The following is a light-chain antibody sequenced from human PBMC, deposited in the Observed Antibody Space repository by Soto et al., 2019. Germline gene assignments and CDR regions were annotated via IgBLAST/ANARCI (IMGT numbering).Light chain of an antibody. Sequence: QSVLTQPPSVSGAPGQRVTISCTESSSNIGAGYDVHWYQQLPGTAPKLLIYANSNRPSGVPDRFSGSKSGTSASLAITGLQAEDEADYDCQSYDSSLSAWVFGGGTQLTVL. J-gene: IGLJ3*02. CDR3: QSYDSSLSAWV. V-gene: IGLV1-40*01. CDR1: SSNIGAGYD. CDR2: ANS.